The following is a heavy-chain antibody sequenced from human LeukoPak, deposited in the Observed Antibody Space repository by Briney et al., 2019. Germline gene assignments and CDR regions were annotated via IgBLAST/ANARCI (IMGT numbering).Heavy chain of an antibody. J-gene: IGHJ4*02. D-gene: IGHD5-24*01. CDR1: GGTFSSYA. CDR2: IIPILGIA. V-gene: IGHV1-69*04. CDR3: AREDRDGYNNYYFDY. Sequence: GASVKVSCKASGGTFSSYAISWVRQAPGQGLEWMGRIIPILGIANYAQKFQGRVTITADKSTSTAYMELISLRSEDTAVYYCAREDRDGYNNYYFDYWGQGTLVTVSS.